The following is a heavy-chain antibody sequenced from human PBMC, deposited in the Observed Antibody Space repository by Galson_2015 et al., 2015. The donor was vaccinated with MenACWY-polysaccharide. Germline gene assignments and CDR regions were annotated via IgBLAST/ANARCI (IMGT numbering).Heavy chain of an antibody. CDR3: AREGSRIVFHAFDI. CDR1: GSRFSNSG. V-gene: IGHV3-33*01. D-gene: IGHD2-15*01. J-gene: IGHJ3*02. CDR2: IQYDGSIK. Sequence: SLRLSCAGSGSRFSNSGIHWVRQAPGKGLEWVAVIQYDGSIKAYADSVKGRFTISRDNSKNTVFLEMSTLGAEDTAVYYCAREGSRIVFHAFDIWGQGTMVTVSS.